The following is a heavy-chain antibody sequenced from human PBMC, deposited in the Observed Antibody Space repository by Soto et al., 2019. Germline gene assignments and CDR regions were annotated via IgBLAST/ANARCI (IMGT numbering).Heavy chain of an antibody. CDR3: AKGRDYGDNHFDY. Sequence: QTGGSLRLSCAASGFTFSTYAMHWVRQAPGKGLEWVAVISYDGTNKFYADSVKGRFTISRDNSKKTLFLQMNSLRADDTAVYYCAKGRDYGDNHFDYWGQGPLVTVSS. J-gene: IGHJ4*02. V-gene: IGHV3-30*18. CDR2: ISYDGTNK. D-gene: IGHD4-17*01. CDR1: GFTFSTYA.